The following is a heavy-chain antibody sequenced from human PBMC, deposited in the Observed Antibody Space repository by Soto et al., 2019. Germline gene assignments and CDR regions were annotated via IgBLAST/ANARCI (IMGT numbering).Heavy chain of an antibody. CDR2: IIPIFGTA. J-gene: IGHJ6*02. D-gene: IGHD6-6*01. V-gene: IGHV1-69*13. Sequence: ASVKVSCKASGGTFSSYAISWVRQAPGQGLEWMGGIIPIFGTANYAQKFQGRVTITADESTSTAYMELSSLRSEDTAVYYCARDIRIAAQAYYGMDGWGQGTTVTVSS. CDR3: ARDIRIAAQAYYGMDG. CDR1: GGTFSSYA.